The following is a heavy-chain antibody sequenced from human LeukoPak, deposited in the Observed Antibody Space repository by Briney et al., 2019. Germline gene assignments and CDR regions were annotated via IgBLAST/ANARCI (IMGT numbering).Heavy chain of an antibody. Sequence: GGSLRLSCEASGVTFSSYVMSWVRQAPGKGLEWVSAISGSGGSTYYADSVKGRFTISRDNSKNTLYLQMNSLRAEDTAVYYCAKVAGLPSSYSGSYPPFDYWGQGTLVTVSS. J-gene: IGHJ4*02. CDR2: ISGSGGST. V-gene: IGHV3-23*01. CDR1: GVTFSSYV. CDR3: AKVAGLPSSYSGSYPPFDY. D-gene: IGHD1-26*01.